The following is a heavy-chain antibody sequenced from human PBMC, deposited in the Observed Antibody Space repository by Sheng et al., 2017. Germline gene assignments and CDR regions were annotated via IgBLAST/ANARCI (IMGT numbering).Heavy chain of an antibody. CDR3: AKDLIPTTSWYGGIDY. Sequence: VQLLESGGGLVQPGGSLRLSCAASGFTFSNYALTWVRQAPGKGLEWVSGLSGSGGSTYYADSVKGRFTISRDTSKNTLYLQMNSLRAEDTAVYYCAKDLIPTTSWYGGIDYWGRGTLVTVSS. CDR1: GFTFSNYA. V-gene: IGHV3-23*01. CDR2: LSGSGGST. D-gene: IGHD6-13*01. J-gene: IGHJ4*01.